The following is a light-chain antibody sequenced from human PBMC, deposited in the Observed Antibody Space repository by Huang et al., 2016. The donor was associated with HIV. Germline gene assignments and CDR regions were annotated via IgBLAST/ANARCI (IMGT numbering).Light chain of an antibody. CDR3: QQYNAYPLT. V-gene: IGKV1-5*03. CDR2: KAS. Sequence: DVQMTQSPSTLSASIGDRVTISCRASQSIASWLAWYQQKPGKAPQLLIHKASTLHSGVPSRFSGSGSGTDFTLTISSLQPGDFATYYCQQYNAYPLTFGGGTKVEIK. J-gene: IGKJ4*01. CDR1: QSIASW.